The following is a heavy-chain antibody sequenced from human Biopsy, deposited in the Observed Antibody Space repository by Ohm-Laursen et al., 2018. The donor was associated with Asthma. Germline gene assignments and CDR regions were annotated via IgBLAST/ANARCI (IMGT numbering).Heavy chain of an antibody. J-gene: IGHJ3*01. D-gene: IGHD3-9*01. V-gene: IGHV1-3*04. CDR2: VNTGNGDT. Sequence: ASVKVSCKASGYTFISFAIHWVRQAPGQRLEWMGWVNTGNGDTKYSQKFQGRVTITRDTSASTAYMELRSLRSEDTATYYCARTYYDFLTGQVKDVFGVWGQGTMVTVPS. CDR3: ARTYYDFLTGQVKDVFGV. CDR1: GYTFISFA.